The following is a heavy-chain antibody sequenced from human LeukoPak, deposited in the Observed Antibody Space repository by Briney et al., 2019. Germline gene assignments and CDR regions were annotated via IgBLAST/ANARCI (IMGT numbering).Heavy chain of an antibody. CDR3: AKDSDYDSSGSIDY. Sequence: GRSLRLSCAASGFTFSSYGMHWVRQAPGKGLEWVAVISYDGSNKYYADSVKGRFTISRDNSKNTLYLQMNSLRAEDTAVYYCAKDSDYDSSGSIDYWGQGTLVTVSS. D-gene: IGHD3-22*01. CDR1: GFTFSSYG. CDR2: ISYDGSNK. V-gene: IGHV3-30*18. J-gene: IGHJ4*02.